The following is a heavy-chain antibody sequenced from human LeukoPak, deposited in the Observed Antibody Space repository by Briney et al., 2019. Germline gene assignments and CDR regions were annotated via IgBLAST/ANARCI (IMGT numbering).Heavy chain of an antibody. CDR3: ARASPSNYAGLYYYYYYMDV. CDR2: IYYSGST. J-gene: IGHJ6*03. CDR1: GGSISSSSYY. D-gene: IGHD4-11*01. V-gene: IGHV4-39*07. Sequence: SETLSLTCTVSGGSISSSSYYWGWIRQPPGKGLEWIGSIYYSGSTYYNPSLKSRVTISVDTSKNQFSLKLSSVTAADTAVYYCARASPSNYAGLYYYYYYMDVWGKGTTVTVSS.